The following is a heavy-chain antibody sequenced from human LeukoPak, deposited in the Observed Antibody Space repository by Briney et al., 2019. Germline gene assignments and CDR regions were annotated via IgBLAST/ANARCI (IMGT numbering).Heavy chain of an antibody. D-gene: IGHD3-10*01. CDR3: AREERDYYGSGSYLY. CDR1: GFTFSNYW. J-gene: IGHJ4*02. V-gene: IGHV3-74*01. CDR2: INSDGSSR. Sequence: GGSLRLSCAASGFTFSNYWMHWVRQAPGKGLVWVSRINSDGSSRNYADSVKGRFTISRDNAKNSLYLQMNSLRAEDTALYYCAREERDYYGSGSYLYWGQGTLVTVSS.